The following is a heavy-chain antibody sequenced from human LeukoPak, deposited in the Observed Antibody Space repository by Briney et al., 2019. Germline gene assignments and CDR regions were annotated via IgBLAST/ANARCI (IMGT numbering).Heavy chain of an antibody. J-gene: IGHJ4*02. CDR2: INADGSDT. V-gene: IGHV3-74*01. CDR1: GFMFSSYW. D-gene: IGHD1-14*01. CDR3: ARSDRAFDY. Sequence: GGSLRLSCAASGFMFSSYWMYSVRQAPGKGLVWVSRINADGSDTNYADSVRGRFTNSRDNAKNMFYLQMNSLTTEDTAVYYCARSDRAFDYWGQGTMVTVSS.